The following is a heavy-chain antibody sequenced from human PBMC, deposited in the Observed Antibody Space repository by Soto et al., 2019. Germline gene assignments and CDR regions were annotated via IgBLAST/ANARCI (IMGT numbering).Heavy chain of an antibody. CDR1: GFSFGTYT. J-gene: IGHJ4*02. CDR2: LSDSVGTT. CDR3: AKHLIGGRLQSPFDL. D-gene: IGHD3-3*02. V-gene: IGHV3-23*01. Sequence: GGSLRLSCAVSGFSFGTYTVNWVRQAPGTGLEWVSGLSDSVGTTHYAYSAKGRFTISRDKSKNTLYLQMNNLRAEDTAVYYCAKHLIGGRLQSPFDLWGQGTQVTVSS.